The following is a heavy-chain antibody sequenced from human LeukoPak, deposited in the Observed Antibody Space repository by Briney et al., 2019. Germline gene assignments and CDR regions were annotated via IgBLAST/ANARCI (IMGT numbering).Heavy chain of an antibody. CDR2: ISYDGSNK. J-gene: IGHJ4*02. D-gene: IGHD1/OR15-1a*01. CDR3: ARGPTRYYFDY. V-gene: IGHV3-30*14. Sequence: GGSLRLSCAASGFTFSSYAMHWVRQAPGKGLEWVAVISYDGSNKYYADSVKGRFTISRDNSKNTLYLQMNSLRAEDTAVYYCARGPTRYYFDYWGQGILVTVSS. CDR1: GFTFSSYA.